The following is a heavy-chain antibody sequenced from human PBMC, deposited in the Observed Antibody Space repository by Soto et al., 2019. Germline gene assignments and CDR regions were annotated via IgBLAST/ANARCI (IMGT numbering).Heavy chain of an antibody. Sequence: QVQLVQSGAEVKKPGSSVTVSCKASGGTFSSYAISWVRQAPGQGLEWMGGIIPIFGTANYAQKFQGRVTITADESTSTAYIALSSLRSEDTAVYYCARGYSSGWDDAFAIGGKGTIVTVSS. V-gene: IGHV1-69*01. CDR3: ARGYSSGWDDAFAI. J-gene: IGHJ3*02. CDR2: IIPIFGTA. CDR1: GGTFSSYA. D-gene: IGHD6-19*01.